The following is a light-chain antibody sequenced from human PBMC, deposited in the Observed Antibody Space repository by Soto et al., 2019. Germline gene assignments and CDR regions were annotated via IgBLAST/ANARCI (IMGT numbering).Light chain of an antibody. Sequence: QSVLTQPASVSGSPGQSITISCTGTSSDVGSYNLVSWYQQHPGKATKLMIYEGNKRPSGVSNRFSGSKSGNTASLTISGLQAEDEADYYCCSYAGSSTYVFGTGTKVTVL. CDR3: CSYAGSSTYV. CDR2: EGN. V-gene: IGLV2-23*01. J-gene: IGLJ1*01. CDR1: SSDVGSYNL.